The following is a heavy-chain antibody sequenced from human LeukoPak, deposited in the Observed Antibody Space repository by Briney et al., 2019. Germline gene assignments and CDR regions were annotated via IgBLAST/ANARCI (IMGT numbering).Heavy chain of an antibody. D-gene: IGHD3-3*01. CDR2: IYYSGST. CDR1: GGSISSYY. V-gene: IGHV4-59*12. J-gene: IGHJ6*02. CDR3: AREAHDFWSGSAQYGMDV. Sequence: SETLSLTCTVSGGSISSYYWSWIRQPPGKGLEWIGYIYYSGSTNYNLSLKSRVTISVDTSKNQFSLKLSSVTAADTAVYYCAREAHDFWSGSAQYGMDVWGQGTTVTVSS.